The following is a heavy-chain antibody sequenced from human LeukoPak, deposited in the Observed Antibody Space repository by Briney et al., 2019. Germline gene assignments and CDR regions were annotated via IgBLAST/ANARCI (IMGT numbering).Heavy chain of an antibody. V-gene: IGHV3-23*01. Sequence: SGGSLRLSCVASGFTFSSYAMSWVRQAPGKGLEWVSAISGSGGSTYYADSVKGRFTISRDNSKNTLYLQVNSLRAEDTAVYYCAKLPRSGGGRDIWGQGTMVTVSS. J-gene: IGHJ3*02. CDR2: ISGSGGST. CDR1: GFTFSSYA. D-gene: IGHD2-15*01. CDR3: AKLPRSGGGRDI.